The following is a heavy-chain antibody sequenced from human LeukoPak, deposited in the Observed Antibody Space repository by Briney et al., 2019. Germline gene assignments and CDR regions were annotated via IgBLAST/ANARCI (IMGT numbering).Heavy chain of an antibody. CDR3: TREEDGYKPGRWAFDI. D-gene: IGHD5-24*01. V-gene: IGHV3-49*04. CDR2: IRSKAYGGTT. CDR1: GFTFGDYA. Sequence: PGGSLRLSCTASGFTFGDYAMSWVRQAPGKGLEWVGFIRSKAYGGTTEYAASVKGRFTISRDDSKSIAYLQMNSLKTEDTAVYYCTREEDGYKPGRWAFDIWGQGTMVTVSS. J-gene: IGHJ3*02.